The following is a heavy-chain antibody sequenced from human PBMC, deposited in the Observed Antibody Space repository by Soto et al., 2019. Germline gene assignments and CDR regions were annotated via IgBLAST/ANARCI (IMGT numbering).Heavy chain of an antibody. CDR1: GGSISSGGYY. J-gene: IGHJ3*02. Sequence: QVQLQESGPGLVKTSQTLSLTCTVSGGSISSGGYYWSWIRQHPGKGLEWIGYIYYSGSTYYNPSLKSRVTISVDMSKNQFSLKLSSVTAADTAVYYCARYNNSGSHAFDIWGQGTMVTVSS. CDR2: IYYSGST. D-gene: IGHD3-22*01. V-gene: IGHV4-31*03. CDR3: ARYNNSGSHAFDI.